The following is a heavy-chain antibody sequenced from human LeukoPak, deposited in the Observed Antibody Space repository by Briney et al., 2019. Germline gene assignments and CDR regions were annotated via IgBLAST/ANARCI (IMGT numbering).Heavy chain of an antibody. CDR1: GDSISSTSYY. D-gene: IGHD3-22*01. CDR2: IYYSGST. Sequence: SETLSLTCTVSGDSISSTSYYWSWIRQPPGKGLEWIGYIYYSGSTNYNPSLKSRVTISVDTSKNQFSLKLSSVTAADTAVYYCASPASYDSSGYGAFDIWGQGTMVTVSS. CDR3: ASPASYDSSGYGAFDI. J-gene: IGHJ3*02. V-gene: IGHV4-61*05.